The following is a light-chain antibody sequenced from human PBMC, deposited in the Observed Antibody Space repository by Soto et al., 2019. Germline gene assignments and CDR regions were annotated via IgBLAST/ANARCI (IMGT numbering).Light chain of an antibody. Sequence: EIVLTQSPGTLSLSPGERATLSCRASQSVSSNSLAWYQQRPGQAPRLLIYGATRRATGIPDRFSGSGFGTVFTLTISRLEPEDFAVYYCQQYGSSPRTFGQGTKVEIK. CDR1: QSVSSNS. CDR2: GAT. CDR3: QQYGSSPRT. V-gene: IGKV3-20*01. J-gene: IGKJ1*01.